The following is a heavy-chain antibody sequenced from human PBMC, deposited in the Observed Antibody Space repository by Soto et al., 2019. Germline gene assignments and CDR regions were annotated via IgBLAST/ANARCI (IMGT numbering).Heavy chain of an antibody. CDR2: TYYRSKWYN. V-gene: IGHV6-1*01. CDR3: ARDLLLGSPYDSVYYYMDV. CDR1: GDSVSSNSAA. Sequence: PSQTLSLTCAISGDSVSSNSAAWNWIRQSPSRGLEWLGRTYYRSKWYNDYAVSVKSRITINPDTSKNQFSLQLNSVTPEDTAVYYCARDLLLGSPYDSVYYYMDVWGKGTTVTVSS. J-gene: IGHJ6*03. D-gene: IGHD5-12*01.